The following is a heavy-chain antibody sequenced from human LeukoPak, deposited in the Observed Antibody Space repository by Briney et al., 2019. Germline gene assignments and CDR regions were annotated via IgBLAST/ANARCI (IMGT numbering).Heavy chain of an antibody. V-gene: IGHV3-74*01. CDR1: GFTFGSYW. Sequence: GGSLRLSCAASGFTFGSYWMHWVRQAPGKGLVWVSRINSDGSSTSYADSVKGRFTISRDNAKNTLYLQMNSLRAEDTAVYYCARDSKTYYDFWSGPGGYFDLWGRGTLVTVSS. J-gene: IGHJ2*01. CDR2: INSDGSST. D-gene: IGHD3-3*01. CDR3: ARDSKTYYDFWSGPGGYFDL.